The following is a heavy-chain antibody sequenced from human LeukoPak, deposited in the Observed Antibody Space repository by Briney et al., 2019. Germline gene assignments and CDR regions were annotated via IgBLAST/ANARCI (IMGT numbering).Heavy chain of an antibody. CDR2: IYYSGST. J-gene: IGHJ6*02. Sequence: SETLSLTCTVSGGSISSYHWSWIRQPPGKGLEWIGYIYYSGSTNYNPSLKSRVTISVDTSKNQFSLKLSSVTAADTAVYYCASVIHSLDTRGRYYYYGMDVWGQGTTVTVSS. CDR3: ASVIHSLDTRGRYYYYGMDV. V-gene: IGHV4-59*01. CDR1: GGSISSYH. D-gene: IGHD2-15*01.